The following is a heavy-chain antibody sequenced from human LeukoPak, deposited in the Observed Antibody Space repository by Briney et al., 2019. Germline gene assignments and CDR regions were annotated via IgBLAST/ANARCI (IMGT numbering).Heavy chain of an antibody. D-gene: IGHD3-10*01. V-gene: IGHV1-69*10. CDR3: ASYGSGSYYSDDAFDI. CDR1: GGTFSSYA. J-gene: IGHJ3*02. Sequence: SVKVSCKASGGTFSSYAISWVRQAPGQGLEWMGWILPILGIANYAQKFQGRVTITADKSTSTAYMELSSLRSEDTAVYYCASYGSGSYYSDDAFDIWGQGTMVTVSS. CDR2: ILPILGIA.